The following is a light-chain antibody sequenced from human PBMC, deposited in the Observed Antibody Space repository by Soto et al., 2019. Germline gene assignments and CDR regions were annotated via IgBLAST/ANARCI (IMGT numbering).Light chain of an antibody. CDR3: LRHCDFPYC. CDR2: EAS. Sequence: DVQMTQSPSSLSASVGDRVTIPCRASQDIGYGLGWYQQKPGKVPKRLIYEASIFQGGYPSRFSSAGSGTDFALTAIGLQPDHVATCCCLRHCDFPYCFRQGMKLDI. J-gene: IGKJ2*03. V-gene: IGKV1-17*01. CDR1: QDIGYG.